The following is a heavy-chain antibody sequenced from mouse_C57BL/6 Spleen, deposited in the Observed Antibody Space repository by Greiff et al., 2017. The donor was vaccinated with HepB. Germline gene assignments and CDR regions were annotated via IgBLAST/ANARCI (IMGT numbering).Heavy chain of an antibody. CDR3: ARRDYDAGYFDV. V-gene: IGHV5-17*01. CDR2: ISSGSSTI. Sequence: EVQLVESGGGLVKPGGSLKLSCAASGFTFSDYGMHWVRQAPEKGLEWVAYISSGSSTIYYADTVKGRFTISRDNAKNTLFLQMTSQRSEDTATSYCARRDYDAGYFDVWGTGPTVTASS. CDR1: GFTFSDYG. J-gene: IGHJ1*03. D-gene: IGHD2-4*01.